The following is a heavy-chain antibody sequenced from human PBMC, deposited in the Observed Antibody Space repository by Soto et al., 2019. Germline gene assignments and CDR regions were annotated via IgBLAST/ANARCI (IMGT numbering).Heavy chain of an antibody. CDR1: GYTFNTYY. CDR3: ARGGHIAVVTASFDY. J-gene: IGHJ4*02. CDR2: IHPSGGGT. V-gene: IGHV1-46*02. Sequence: ASVKVSCKPSGYTFNTYYLHWVRQAPGQALEWMGVIHPSGGGTTYAQKFLGRVTVTRDTSTSTVFMELSSLRSDDTAVFYCARGGHIAVVTASFDYWGQGTLVTVSS. D-gene: IGHD2-21*02.